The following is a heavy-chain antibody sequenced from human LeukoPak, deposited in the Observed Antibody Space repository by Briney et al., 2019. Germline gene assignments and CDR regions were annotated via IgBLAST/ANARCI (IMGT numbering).Heavy chain of an antibody. CDR3: ATRGHQITIFRVVIPLDYYYGMDV. V-gene: IGHV1-8*01. Sequence: ASVKVSCKASGYTFTSYDINWVRQATGQGLEWMGWMNPNSGNTGYAQKFQGRVTMTRNTSISTAYMELSSLRSEDTAVYYCATRGHQITIFRVVIPLDYYYGMDVWGQGTTVTVSS. CDR2: MNPNSGNT. D-gene: IGHD3-3*01. CDR1: GYTFTSYD. J-gene: IGHJ6*02.